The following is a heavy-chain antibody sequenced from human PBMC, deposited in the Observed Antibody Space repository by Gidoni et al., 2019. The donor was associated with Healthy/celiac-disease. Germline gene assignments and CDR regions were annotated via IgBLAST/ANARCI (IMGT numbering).Heavy chain of an antibody. CDR3: ARDSLRYYDSSGYSDAFDI. J-gene: IGHJ3*02. D-gene: IGHD3-22*01. CDR1: GFTFSSYW. CDR2: INSDGRST. Sequence: EVQLVKSGGGLVQPGGSLRLSCAASGFTFSSYWLHWVRQAPGKGLVWVSRINSDGRSTSYADSVKGRFTISRDNAKNTLYLQMNSLRAEDTAVYYCARDSLRYYDSSGYSDAFDIWGQGTMVTVSS. V-gene: IGHV3-74*01.